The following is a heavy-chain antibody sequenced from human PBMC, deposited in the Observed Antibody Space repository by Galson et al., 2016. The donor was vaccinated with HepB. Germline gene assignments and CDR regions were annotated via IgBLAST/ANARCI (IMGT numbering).Heavy chain of an antibody. Sequence: SLSLSCAASGFNFSSYGMHSVRQAPGKGLEWASYISDSGMMSYYAYSGKGRFTTSRDNTKNTLYLQLNSLRVEDTAIYYCVKGGTIDWFHWFDPWGQGTLVTVSS. CDR3: VKGGTIDWFHWFDP. V-gene: IGHV3-23*01. CDR2: ISDSGMMS. J-gene: IGHJ5*02. D-gene: IGHD3-9*01. CDR1: GFNFSSYG.